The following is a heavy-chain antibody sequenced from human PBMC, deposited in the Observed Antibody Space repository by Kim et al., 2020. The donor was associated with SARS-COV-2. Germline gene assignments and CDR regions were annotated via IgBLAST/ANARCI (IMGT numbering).Heavy chain of an antibody. CDR1: GDSVSSSGW. Sequence: SETLSLTCAVSGDSVSSSGWWSWVRQPPGKGLEWIGEISRSGSTNYNPSLQSRVTISLDKYKNHFSLKVRSVTAADTAVYYCAGNGFYCLDYWCQGTLVT. J-gene: IGHJ4*02. V-gene: IGHV4-4*02. CDR2: ISRSGST. CDR3: AGNGFYCLDY. D-gene: IGHD2-8*02.